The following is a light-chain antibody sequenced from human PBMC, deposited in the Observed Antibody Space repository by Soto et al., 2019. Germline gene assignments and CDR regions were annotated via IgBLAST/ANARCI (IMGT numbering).Light chain of an antibody. CDR2: RNN. J-gene: IGLJ3*02. CDR1: SSNIGGSNY. V-gene: IGLV1-47*01. CDR3: AAWDDSLRGPV. Sequence: QSVLTQPPSASGTPGRRVTISCSGSSSNIGGSNYAYWYQQLPGTAPRLVMYRNNQRPSGVPDRFSGSRSGASGSLTISGLRSEDEADYYCAAWDDSLRGPVFGGGTKLTVL.